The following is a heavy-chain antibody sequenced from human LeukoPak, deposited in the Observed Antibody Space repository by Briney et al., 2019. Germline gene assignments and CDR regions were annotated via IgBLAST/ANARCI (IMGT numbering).Heavy chain of an antibody. Sequence: AETLSLTCAVYGGSFSGYYWSWIRQPPGKGLEWIGEMNHSGSTNYNPSLKSRVTISVDTSKNQFSLKLSSVTAADTAVYYCARGKVLTGLRYFDWLSYYFDYWGQGTLVT. D-gene: IGHD3-9*01. V-gene: IGHV4-34*01. CDR3: ARGKVLTGLRYFDWLSYYFDY. J-gene: IGHJ4*02. CDR2: MNHSGST. CDR1: GGSFSGYY.